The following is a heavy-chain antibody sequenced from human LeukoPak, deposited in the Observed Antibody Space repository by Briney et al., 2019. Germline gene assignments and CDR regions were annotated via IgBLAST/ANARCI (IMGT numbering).Heavy chain of an antibody. Sequence: GGSLRLSCAASGFTFTTFWMNWVRQAPGEGLVWVSLINTDGRTTTYADSVKGRFTISRDNAKNTLYLQMNSLRAEDTAVYYCARDGQGGFDIWGQGTMVTVSS. CDR3: ARDGQGGFDI. D-gene: IGHD3-16*01. V-gene: IGHV3-74*01. CDR2: INTDGRTT. J-gene: IGHJ3*02. CDR1: GFTFTTFW.